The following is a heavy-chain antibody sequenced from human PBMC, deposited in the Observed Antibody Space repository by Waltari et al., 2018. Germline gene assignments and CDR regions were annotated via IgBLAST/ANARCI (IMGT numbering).Heavy chain of an antibody. V-gene: IGHV3-9*01. CDR2: SSGNSGSI. CDR1: GFTFDDFA. CDR3: AKEAAAGTPHDAFDI. Sequence: EVQLVESGGGLVQPGRSLRLSCAASGFTFDDFALHWVRHAPGKGLVWVSGSSGNSGSIGYADSVKGRFTITRDNAKNSLYLQMNSLRAEDTALYYCAKEAAAGTPHDAFDIWGQGTMVTVSS. J-gene: IGHJ3*02. D-gene: IGHD6-13*01.